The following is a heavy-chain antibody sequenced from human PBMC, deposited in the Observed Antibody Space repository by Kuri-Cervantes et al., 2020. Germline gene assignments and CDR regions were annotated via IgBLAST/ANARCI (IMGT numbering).Heavy chain of an antibody. J-gene: IGHJ4*02. CDR1: GYTFTSYY. CDR3: ATGYSGYDGEGYYFDY. V-gene: IGHV1-46*01. D-gene: IGHD5-12*01. CDR2: INPSGGST. Sequence: ASVKVSCKASGYTFTSYYMHWVRQAPGQGLEWMGIINPSGGSTSYAQKFQGRVTMTRDTSTSTVYMELSSLRSEDTAVYYCATGYSGYDGEGYYFDYWGQGTLVTVSS.